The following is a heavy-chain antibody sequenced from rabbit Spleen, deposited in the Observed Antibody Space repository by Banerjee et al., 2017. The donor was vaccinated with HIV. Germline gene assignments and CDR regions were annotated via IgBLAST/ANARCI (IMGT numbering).Heavy chain of an antibody. CDR3: ARDGYTGDSYPYNGMDL. Sequence: QEQLEESGGDLVKPGASLTLTCTASGFSFSSNYWICWVRQAPGKGLEWIGCIYTGSSGRTHYASWAKGRFTISKASSTTVTLQMTSLTAADTATYFCARDGYTGDSYPYNGMDLWGQGTLVTVS. J-gene: IGHJ6*01. D-gene: IGHD4-2*01. V-gene: IGHV1S45*01. CDR2: IYTGSSGRT. CDR1: GFSFSSNYW.